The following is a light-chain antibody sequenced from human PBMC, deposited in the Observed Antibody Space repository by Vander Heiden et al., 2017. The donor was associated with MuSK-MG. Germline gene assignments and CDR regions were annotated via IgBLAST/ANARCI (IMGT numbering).Light chain of an antibody. V-gene: IGLV2-14*01. CDR1: SSDIGAYNF. J-gene: IGLJ2*01. Sequence: QSALTQPASVSGSPGQSITISCTGTSSDIGAYNFVAWFRQHPGKAPKLVLYDVTVRPSGVSNRFSGSKSGNTASLTISGLQAEDEADYYCNSFTTSHTHVFGGGTRLTGL. CDR2: DVT. CDR3: NSFTTSHTHV.